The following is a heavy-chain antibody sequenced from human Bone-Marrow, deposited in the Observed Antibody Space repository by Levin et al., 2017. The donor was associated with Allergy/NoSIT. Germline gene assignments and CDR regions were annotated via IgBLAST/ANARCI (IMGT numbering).Heavy chain of an antibody. CDR3: ARNPGIAVANYYYYGMDV. CDR2: ISYDGSNK. D-gene: IGHD6-19*01. V-gene: IGHV3-30*04. CDR1: GFTFSSYA. J-gene: IGHJ6*02. Sequence: HAGGSLRLSCAASGFTFSSYAMHWVRQAPGKGLEWVAVISYDGSNKYYADSVKGRFTISRDNSKNTLYLQMNSLRAEDTAVYYCARNPGIAVANYYYYGMDVWGQGTTVTVSS.